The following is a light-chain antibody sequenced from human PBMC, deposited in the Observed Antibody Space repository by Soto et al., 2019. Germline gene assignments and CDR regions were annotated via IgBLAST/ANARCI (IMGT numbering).Light chain of an antibody. V-gene: IGLV1-44*01. CDR3: AAWDDSLNGDV. CDR2: FNN. CDR1: SSNIGSNT. J-gene: IGLJ1*01. Sequence: QSVLTQPPSASGTPGQRVTISCSGSSSNIGSNTVNWYQHLPGTAPKLLIYFNNQRPSGVPDRFSGSKSGTSASLAISGLQSEDEADYYCAAWDDSLNGDVFGTGTKLTVL.